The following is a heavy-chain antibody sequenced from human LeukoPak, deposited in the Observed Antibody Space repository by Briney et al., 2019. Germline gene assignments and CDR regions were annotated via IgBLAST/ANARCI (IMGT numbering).Heavy chain of an antibody. CDR2: IIPIFGTA. J-gene: IGHJ6*02. D-gene: IGHD2-2*01. V-gene: IGHV1-69*13. CDR1: GGTFSSYA. Sequence: ASVKVSCKASGGTFSSYAISWVRQAPGQGLEWMGGIIPIFGTANYAQKFHGRVTITADESTSTAYMELSSLRSEDTAVYYCARVHCSSTSCYDYYGMDVWGQGTTVTVSS. CDR3: ARVHCSSTSCYDYYGMDV.